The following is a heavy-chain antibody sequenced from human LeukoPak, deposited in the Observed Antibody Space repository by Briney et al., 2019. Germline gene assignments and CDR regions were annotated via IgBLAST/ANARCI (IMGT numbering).Heavy chain of an antibody. Sequence: GGSLRLSCAASGFTFSSCGMSWVRQAPGKGLQWFSAISGSGGSTYYADSVKGRFTISRDNSKNTLYLQMNSLRAEDTAVYYCAELGITMIGGVWGKGTTVTISS. CDR2: ISGSGGST. D-gene: IGHD3-10*02. CDR3: AELGITMIGGV. CDR1: GFTFSSCG. V-gene: IGHV3-23*01. J-gene: IGHJ6*04.